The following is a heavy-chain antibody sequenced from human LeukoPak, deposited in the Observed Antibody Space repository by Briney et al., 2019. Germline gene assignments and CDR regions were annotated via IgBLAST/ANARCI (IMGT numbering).Heavy chain of an antibody. Sequence: PSETLSLTCTVPGGSISSGDYYWSWIRQPPGKGLEWIGYIYYSGSTYYNPSLKSRVTISVDTSKNQFSLKLSSVTAADTAVYYCARALRSKYGTFDYWGQRTLVTVSS. CDR2: IYYSGST. V-gene: IGHV4-30-4*02. CDR3: ARALRSKYGTFDY. J-gene: IGHJ4*02. CDR1: GGSISSGDYY. D-gene: IGHD4-17*01.